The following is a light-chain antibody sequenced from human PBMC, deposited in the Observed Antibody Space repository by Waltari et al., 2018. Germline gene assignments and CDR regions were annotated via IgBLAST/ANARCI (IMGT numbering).Light chain of an antibody. J-gene: IGKJ5*01. CDR2: WAS. V-gene: IGKV4-1*01. CDR1: QSVLYSSNNKNY. Sequence: DIVMTQSPDSLAVSLGERATINCKSSQSVLYSSNNKNYLAWYQQKPGQPPKLLIDWASTRESGVPDRFSGSGSGTDFTLTISSLQAEDVAVYYCQRYFDIVLFGQGTRVEIK. CDR3: QRYFDIVL.